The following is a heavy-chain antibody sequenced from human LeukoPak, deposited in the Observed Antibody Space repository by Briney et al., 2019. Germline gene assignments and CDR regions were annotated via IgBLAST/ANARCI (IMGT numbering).Heavy chain of an antibody. J-gene: IGHJ4*02. CDR3: AKQATVTTKTDFDY. CDR1: GFIFNDYA. V-gene: IGHV3-23*01. Sequence: GGSLRLSCAASGFIFNDYAIHWARQAPGKGLEWVSAISGSGGSTYYADSVKGRFTISRDNSKNTLYLQMNSLRAEDTAVYYCAKQATVTTKTDFDYWGQGTLVTVSS. CDR2: ISGSGGST. D-gene: IGHD4-17*01.